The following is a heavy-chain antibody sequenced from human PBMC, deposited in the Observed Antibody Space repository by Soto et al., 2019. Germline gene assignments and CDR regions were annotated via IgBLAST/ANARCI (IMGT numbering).Heavy chain of an antibody. J-gene: IGHJ3*02. D-gene: IGHD1-26*01. V-gene: IGHV3-15*01. CDR2: IKSKTDGGTT. CDR1: GFTFNNAW. Sequence: PSGSLRLACAASGFTFNNAWMSWVRKAPGKGLEWVGRIKSKTDGGTTDYAAPVKGRFTISRDDSKNTLYLQMNSLKTEDTAVYYCTTAMYRGMNRAFDIWGQGTMVTVSS. CDR3: TTAMYRGMNRAFDI.